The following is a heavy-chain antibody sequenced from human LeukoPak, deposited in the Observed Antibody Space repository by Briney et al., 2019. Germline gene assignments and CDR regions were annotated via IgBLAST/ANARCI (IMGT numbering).Heavy chain of an antibody. CDR2: INHSGST. V-gene: IGHV4-34*01. CDR1: GGSFSAYY. CDR3: ARSWYYDLLTGSHRGENWFDP. Sequence: PSVTLSLTCAVSGGSFSAYYWTWIRQPPGQGLEWMGEINHSGSTDYNPSLRSRVTISADTTKNQFSLKLTSVTAADTAVYYCARSWYYDLLTGSHRGENWFDPWGQGTLVTVSS. D-gene: IGHD3-9*01. J-gene: IGHJ5*01.